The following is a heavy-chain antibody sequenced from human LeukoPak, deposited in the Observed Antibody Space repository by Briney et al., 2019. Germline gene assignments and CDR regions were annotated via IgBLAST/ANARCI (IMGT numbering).Heavy chain of an antibody. V-gene: IGHV4-34*01. J-gene: IGHJ4*02. D-gene: IGHD6-13*01. CDR3: ARGRYSSSWYDSYYFDY. CDR1: GGSFSGYY. Sequence: PSETLSLTCAVYGGSFSGYYWSWIRQPPGKGLEWIGEINHSGSTNYNPSLKSRVTISVDTSKTQFSLKLSSVTAADTAVYYCARGRYSSSWYDSYYFDYWGQGTLVTVSS. CDR2: INHSGST.